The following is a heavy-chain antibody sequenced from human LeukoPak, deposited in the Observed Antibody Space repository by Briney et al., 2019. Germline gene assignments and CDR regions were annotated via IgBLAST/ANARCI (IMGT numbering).Heavy chain of an antibody. D-gene: IGHD3-22*01. J-gene: IGHJ4*02. V-gene: IGHV1-3*01. Sequence: GASVKVSCKASGYTFSNYAIHWVRQAPGQSLEWLGWINAGTGNTRYSQNFQGRVTFTRDTSANTAYMELSSLRSEDTAMYYCAKEATMIAVARSYFDYWGPGTLVTVSS. CDR2: INAGTGNT. CDR3: AKEATMIAVARSYFDY. CDR1: GYTFSNYA.